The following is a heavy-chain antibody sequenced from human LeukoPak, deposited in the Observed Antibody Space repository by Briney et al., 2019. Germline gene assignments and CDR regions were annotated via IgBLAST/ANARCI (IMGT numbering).Heavy chain of an antibody. V-gene: IGHV4-61*02. J-gene: IGHJ4*02. CDR3: ARTRARGYSYGFFDY. CDR1: GGSISSGNYY. Sequence: PSQTLSLTCTVSGGSISSGNYYWSWIRQPAGKGLEWIGRIYTSGSTNYNPSLKSRVTISVDTSKNQFSLKLSFVTAADTAVYYCARTRARGYSYGFFDYWGQGTLVTVSS. CDR2: IYTSGST. D-gene: IGHD5-18*01.